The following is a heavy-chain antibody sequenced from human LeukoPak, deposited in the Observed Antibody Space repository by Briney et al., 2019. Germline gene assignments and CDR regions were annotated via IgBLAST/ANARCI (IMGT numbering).Heavy chain of an antibody. J-gene: IGHJ4*02. Sequence: PTETLSLTCAISGDSVSSNSATWDWITHSPSTDLEWLARTYYGSKRNNDYAVSVKSRVPLKPDTSKNHFSLQLNSVTPEDTAVYYCARGYSYGYDFHYWGQGTLVTVSS. CDR2: TYYGSKRNN. V-gene: IGHV6-1*01. D-gene: IGHD5-18*01. CDR3: ARGYSYGYDFHY. CDR1: GDSVSSNSAT.